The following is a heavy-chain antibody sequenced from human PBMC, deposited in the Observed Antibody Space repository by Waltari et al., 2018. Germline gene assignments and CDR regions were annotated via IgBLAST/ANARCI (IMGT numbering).Heavy chain of an antibody. CDR1: VFNFRNYA. CDR3: ARVNRESLIRGATIDS. D-gene: IGHD3-10*01. V-gene: IGHV3-23*01. J-gene: IGHJ4*02. Sequence: EVQLLESGGAFVRPGGSLRLSCAASVFNFRNYAMTWVRQAPGKGHGWGASINFSGGNTVYADSGKGRSNIARDNSKNTLSIQLDSLRLDDTAVYFCARVNRESLIRGATIDSWGQGTRVTVSS. CDR2: INFSGGNT.